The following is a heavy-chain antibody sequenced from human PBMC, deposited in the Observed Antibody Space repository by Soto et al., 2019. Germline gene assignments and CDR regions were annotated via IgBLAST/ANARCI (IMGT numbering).Heavy chain of an antibody. J-gene: IGHJ4*02. Sequence: QVQLVESGGGVVQPGRSLRLSCAASGFPFSSYGMHWVREAPGKGLEWVAVISYDGSNKYYADSVKGRFTISSDTSASTPYLPMNGLRPEDTALYYCVGGQSDCDYRGQGTLVSVSP. CDR3: VGGQSDCDY. CDR2: ISYDGSNK. V-gene: IGHV3-30*03. D-gene: IGHD3-10*01. CDR1: GFPFSSYG.